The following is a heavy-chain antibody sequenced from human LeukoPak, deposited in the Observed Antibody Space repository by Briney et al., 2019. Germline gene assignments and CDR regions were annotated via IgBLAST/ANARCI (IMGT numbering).Heavy chain of an antibody. CDR3: ARSLYSSSSNFDY. Sequence: GGSLRLSCAASGFTVSRYWMTWVRQAPGKGLEWVANIKQDGSEKYYVDSVKGRFTISRDNAKNSLYLQMNSLRADDTAVYYCARSLYSSSSNFDYWGQGTLVTVSS. J-gene: IGHJ4*02. D-gene: IGHD6-13*01. CDR2: IKQDGSEK. V-gene: IGHV3-7*01. CDR1: GFTVSRYW.